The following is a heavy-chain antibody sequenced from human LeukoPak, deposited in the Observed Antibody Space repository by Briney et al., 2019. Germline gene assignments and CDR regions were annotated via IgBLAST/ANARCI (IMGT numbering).Heavy chain of an antibody. Sequence: PSETLPLTCTVSGGSISSSSYYWGWIRQPPGKGLEWIGSIYYSGSTYYNPSLKSRVTISVDTSKNQFSLKLSSVTAADTAVYYCARHAGGAYRYYFDYWGQGTLVTVSS. CDR1: GGSISSSSYY. CDR2: IYYSGST. CDR3: ARHAGGAYRYYFDY. J-gene: IGHJ4*02. D-gene: IGHD4-11*01. V-gene: IGHV4-39*01.